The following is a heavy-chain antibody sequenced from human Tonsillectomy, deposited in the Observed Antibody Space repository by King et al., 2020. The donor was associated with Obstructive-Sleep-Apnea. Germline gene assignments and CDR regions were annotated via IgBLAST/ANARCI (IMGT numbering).Heavy chain of an antibody. CDR1: GDSISSGGYY. Sequence: VQLQESGPGLVEPSQTLSLTCTVSGDSISSGGYYWSWIRQHPGKGLEWIGYIFYSGSTYYNPSLKSRITISVDTSKNQFSLKLSSVTAADTAVYYCARLVIPPWYFDYWGQGTLVTVSS. V-gene: IGHV4-31*03. J-gene: IGHJ4*02. CDR3: ARLVIPPWYFDY. CDR2: IFYSGST. D-gene: IGHD3-9*01.